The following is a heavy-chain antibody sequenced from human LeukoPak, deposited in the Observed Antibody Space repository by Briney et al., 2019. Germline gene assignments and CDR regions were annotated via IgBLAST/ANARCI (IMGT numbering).Heavy chain of an antibody. CDR3: ARETAAAGTSAFDI. Sequence: ASVKVSCKASGYTFTGYYMHWVRRAPGQGLEWMGWINPNSGGTNYAQKFQGRVTMTRDTSISTAYMELSRLRSDDTAVYYCARETAAAGTSAFDIWGQGTMVTVSS. D-gene: IGHD6-13*01. J-gene: IGHJ3*02. V-gene: IGHV1-2*02. CDR1: GYTFTGYY. CDR2: INPNSGGT.